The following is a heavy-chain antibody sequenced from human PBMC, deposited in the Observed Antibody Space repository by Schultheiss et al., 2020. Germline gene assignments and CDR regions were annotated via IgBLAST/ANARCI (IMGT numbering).Heavy chain of an antibody. V-gene: IGHV3-NL1*01. CDR1: GFTFSSYG. CDR2: IYSGGST. CDR3: ARLSVVIYGMDV. Sequence: GGSLRLSCAASGFTFSSYGMHWVRQAPGKGLEWVSVIYSGGSTYYADSVKGRFTISRDNAKNSLYLQMNSLRAEDTAVYYCARLSVVIYGMDVWGQGTTVTVSS. J-gene: IGHJ6*02. D-gene: IGHD3-22*01.